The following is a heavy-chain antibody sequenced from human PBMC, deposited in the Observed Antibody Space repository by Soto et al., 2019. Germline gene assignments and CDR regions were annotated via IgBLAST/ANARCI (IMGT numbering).Heavy chain of an antibody. CDR1: GVSFNNNG. J-gene: IGHJ6*02. CDR2: VSPPFRTS. CDR3: ARVLYYGSGSYSPYGMDV. V-gene: IGHV1-69*01. Sequence: QGQLVQSGAEVKKPGSSVKVSCKTSGVSFNNNGIGWVRQAPGHGLEWMGGVSPPFRTSNYARKFQGRISIIADASTGTVNMELSSLTSEDTAQYYCARVLYYGSGSYSPYGMDVWGQGTTVTVSS. D-gene: IGHD3-10*01.